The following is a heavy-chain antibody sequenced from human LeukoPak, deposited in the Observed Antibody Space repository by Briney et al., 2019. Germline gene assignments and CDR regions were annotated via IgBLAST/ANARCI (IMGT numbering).Heavy chain of an antibody. V-gene: IGHV4-34*01. D-gene: IGHD4-23*01. CDR2: IKHSGTT. J-gene: IGHJ4*02. CDR3: AGTPVVTQEGFDY. CDR1: GGSFSGYY. Sequence: KPSETLSLTCAVYGGSFSGYYWSWIRQPPGKGLEWIGEIKHSGTTNYNPSLTSRVTISVDTSPNQFSLKLSSVTAADTAVYYCAGTPVVTQEGFDYWGQGTLVTVSS.